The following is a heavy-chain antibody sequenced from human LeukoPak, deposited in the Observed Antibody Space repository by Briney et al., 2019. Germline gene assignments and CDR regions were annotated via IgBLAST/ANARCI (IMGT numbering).Heavy chain of an antibody. J-gene: IGHJ4*02. V-gene: IGHV4-30-2*01. CDR3: AREPEGDGWPFDY. CDR1: GGSISSGGYY. D-gene: IGHD5-24*01. CDR2: IYHSGST. Sequence: SQTLPLTCTVSGGSISSGGYYWSWIRQPPGKGLEWIGYIYHSGSTYYNPSLKSRVTISVDRSKNQFSLKLSSVTAADTALYHCAREPEGDGWPFDYWGQGTLVTVSS.